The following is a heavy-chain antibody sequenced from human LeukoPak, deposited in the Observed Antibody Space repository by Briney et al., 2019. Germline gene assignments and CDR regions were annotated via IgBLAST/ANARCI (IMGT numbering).Heavy chain of an antibody. CDR2: ISYDGSNK. J-gene: IGHJ6*02. CDR1: GFTFSAYY. Sequence: GGSLRLSCAASGFTFSAYYMHWVRQAPGKGLEWVAVISYDGSNKYYADSVKGRFTISRDNSKNTLYLQMNSLRAEDTAVYYCAKNPPAIFGVALPGDYYYYGMDVWGQGTTVTVSS. CDR3: AKNPPAIFGVALPGDYYYYGMDV. D-gene: IGHD3-3*01. V-gene: IGHV3-30*18.